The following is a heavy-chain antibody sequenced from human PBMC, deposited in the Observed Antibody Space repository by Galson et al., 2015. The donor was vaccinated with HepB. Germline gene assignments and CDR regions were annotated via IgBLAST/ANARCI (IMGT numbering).Heavy chain of an antibody. J-gene: IGHJ6*02. CDR3: ARRTPRGMDV. CDR1: DGSLSNHY. D-gene: IGHD1-14*01. Sequence: LALTCTISDGSLSNHYWTWIRQPPGKGLELIGYIYYSGITNYNPSLKSRGTISLDTSKNQVYLKLRSVTAADTALYFCARRTPRGMDVWGQGTPVTVSS. CDR2: IYYSGIT. V-gene: IGHV4-59*03.